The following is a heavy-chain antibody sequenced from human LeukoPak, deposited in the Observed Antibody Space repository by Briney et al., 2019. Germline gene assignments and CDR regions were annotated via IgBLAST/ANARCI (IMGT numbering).Heavy chain of an antibody. V-gene: IGHV1-2*02. D-gene: IGHD5-18*01. CDR2: INPNSGGT. Sequence: ASVKVSCKASGYTFTGYYMHWVRQAPGHGLEWMGWINPNSGGTNYAQKFQGRVTMTRDTSISTAYMELSRLRSDDTAVYYCASPRYSYGPYYYYYGMDVWGQGTTVTVSS. J-gene: IGHJ6*02. CDR1: GYTFTGYY. CDR3: ASPRYSYGPYYYYYGMDV.